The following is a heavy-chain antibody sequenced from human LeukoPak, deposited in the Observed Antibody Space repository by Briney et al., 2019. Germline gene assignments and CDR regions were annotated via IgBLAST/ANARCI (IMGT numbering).Heavy chain of an antibody. CDR3: ARDSSPQSGVYYFDAFDM. CDR1: GFSFSSYW. CDR2: IKRDGSQE. V-gene: IGHV3-7*01. Sequence: HSGGSLRLXCAASGFSFSSYWMTWVRQAPGKGLEWVANIKRDGSQEHYVDSVKGRFTISRDNTKSSLYLQMNSLRAEDTAVYYCARDSSPQSGVYYFDAFDMWGQGTMVTVPS. J-gene: IGHJ3*02. D-gene: IGHD3-22*01.